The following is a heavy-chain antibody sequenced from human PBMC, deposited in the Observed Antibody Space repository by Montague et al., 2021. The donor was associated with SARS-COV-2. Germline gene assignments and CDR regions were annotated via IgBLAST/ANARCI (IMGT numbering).Heavy chain of an antibody. CDR2: IYDSGTT. J-gene: IGHJ5*02. V-gene: IGHV4-61*01. Sequence: SETLSLTCNVSGGSVNSGKYYWTWIRQPPGKRLEWIGYIYDSGTTNYGPSLKRRVTMSLDRAKNQFSLNLRSLTAADTAVYYCARGYISTWFFNYFDPWGQGVLVTVSS. D-gene: IGHD6-13*01. CDR3: ARGYISTWFFNYFDP. CDR1: GGSVNSGKYY.